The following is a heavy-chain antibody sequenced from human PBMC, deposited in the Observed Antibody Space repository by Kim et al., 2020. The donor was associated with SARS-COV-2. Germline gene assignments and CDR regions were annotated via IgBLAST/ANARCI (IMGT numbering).Heavy chain of an antibody. CDR1: GGSISSYY. J-gene: IGHJ4*02. Sequence: SETLSLTCTVSGGSISSYYWSWIRQSPGKGLEWIGYIYYSGSTNYNPSLKSRVTISVDTSKNQFSLKLSSVTAADTAVYYCARSWGKPVVLDYWGQGTLVTVSS. CDR3: ARSWGKPVVLDY. D-gene: IGHD3-16*01. CDR2: IYYSGST. V-gene: IGHV4-59*01.